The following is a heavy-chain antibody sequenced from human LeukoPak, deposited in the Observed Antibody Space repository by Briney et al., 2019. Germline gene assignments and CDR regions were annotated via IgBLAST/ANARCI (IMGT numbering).Heavy chain of an antibody. CDR3: ARMRLVRGAFDI. Sequence: GGSLRLSCAASAFIFSDYWMSWVRQAPGKGLEWVANIKQDGSENYSVDSVKGRFTLSKDNAKNSLYLQMNSLRAEDTAVYYCARMRLVRGAFDIWGQGTRVTVSS. D-gene: IGHD6-6*01. V-gene: IGHV3-7*03. J-gene: IGHJ3*02. CDR1: AFIFSDYW. CDR2: IKQDGSEN.